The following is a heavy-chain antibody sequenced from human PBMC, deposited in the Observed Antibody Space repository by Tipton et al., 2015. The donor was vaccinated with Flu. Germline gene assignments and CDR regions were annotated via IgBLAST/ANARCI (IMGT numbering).Heavy chain of an antibody. CDR1: GGSFSGYY. D-gene: IGHD2/OR15-2a*01. Sequence: TLSLTCAVYGGSFSGYYWSWTRQPPGKGLEWIGEINHSGSTNYNPSLKSRVTISVDTSKNQFSLKLSSVTASDTAVYYCARRGLLWYFDLWGRGTLVTVSS. V-gene: IGHV4-34*01. CDR2: INHSGST. CDR3: ARRGLLWYFDL. J-gene: IGHJ2*01.